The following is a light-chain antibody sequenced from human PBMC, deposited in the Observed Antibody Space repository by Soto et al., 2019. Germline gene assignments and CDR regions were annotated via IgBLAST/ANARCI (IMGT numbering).Light chain of an antibody. CDR3: QQYNDWPPRWT. Sequence: EIVMTQSPATLSVSPGGRVTLSCRASESVTTNLAWYQQKPGQAPRLLVYRASTRATGIPARFSAGGSGTEFTLTISSLQSEDFALYICQQYNDWPPRWTFGQGTKVEIK. J-gene: IGKJ1*01. V-gene: IGKV3-15*01. CDR2: RAS. CDR1: ESVTTN.